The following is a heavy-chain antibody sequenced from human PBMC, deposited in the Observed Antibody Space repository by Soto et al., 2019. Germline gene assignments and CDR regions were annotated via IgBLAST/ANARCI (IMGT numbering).Heavy chain of an antibody. CDR3: ASSGWYGPGVYYFDY. CDR1: GASISSYY. Sequence: SETLSLTCDVSGASISSYYWSWIRQPPGKGLEWIGYIYYSGSTNYNPSLKSRVTISVDTSKNQFSLKLSSVTAADTAVYYCASSGWYGPGVYYFDYWGQGTLVTVSS. D-gene: IGHD6-19*01. CDR2: IYYSGST. V-gene: IGHV4-59*01. J-gene: IGHJ4*02.